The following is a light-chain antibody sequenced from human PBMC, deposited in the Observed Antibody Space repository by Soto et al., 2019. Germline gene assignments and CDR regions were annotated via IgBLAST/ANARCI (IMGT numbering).Light chain of an antibody. J-gene: IGKJ1*01. CDR2: GAS. CDR3: QQYNNWPPWT. Sequence: EIVMTQSPATLSVSPGERATLSCRASQSVSSSLAWYQQKRGQAPRLLIYGASTRATGIPARFSGSGSGTEFTLTISSLQSEGFAVYYCQQYNNWPPWTFGQGTKVDIK. CDR1: QSVSSS. V-gene: IGKV3-15*01.